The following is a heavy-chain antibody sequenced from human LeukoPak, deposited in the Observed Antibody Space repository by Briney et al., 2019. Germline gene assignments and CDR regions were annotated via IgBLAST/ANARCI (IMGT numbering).Heavy chain of an antibody. J-gene: IGHJ4*02. CDR3: ARDPSHYDILTGYIDY. CDR2: ISYDGSNK. D-gene: IGHD3-9*01. Sequence: GGSLRLSCAASGFTFSSYAMHWVRQAPGKGLEWVAVISYDGSNKYYADSVKGRFTISRDNSKNTLYLQMNSLRAEDTAVYYCARDPSHYDILTGYIDYWGQGTLVTVSS. CDR1: GFTFSSYA. V-gene: IGHV3-30-3*01.